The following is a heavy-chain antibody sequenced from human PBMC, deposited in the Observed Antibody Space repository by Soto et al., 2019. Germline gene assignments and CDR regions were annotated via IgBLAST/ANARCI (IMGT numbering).Heavy chain of an antibody. V-gene: IGHV3-64D*08. CDR2: ISSNGGST. CDR1: GFTISDYA. CDR3: VKDRWVDY. Sequence: GGSLRLSCSVSGFTISDYAMHWVRQAPGKGLQYVSSISSNGGSTYYADSVKGRFTISRENSKNSLYLQMSSLRPEDTAVYYCVKDRWVDYWGQGTLVTAPQ. J-gene: IGHJ4*02. D-gene: IGHD1-26*01.